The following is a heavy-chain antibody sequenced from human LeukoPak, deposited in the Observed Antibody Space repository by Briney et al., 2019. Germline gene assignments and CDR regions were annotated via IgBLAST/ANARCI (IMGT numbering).Heavy chain of an antibody. J-gene: IGHJ3*01. Sequence: PGGSLRLSCVASGFTVSSNYMSWVRQAPGKGLEWISYISSSSNTMYYADSVKGRFTISRDNAKNSLFLQMNSLRDEDTAVYFCARDKGQWLVRTNAFDVWGQGTMVTVSS. V-gene: IGHV3-48*02. CDR3: ARDKGQWLVRTNAFDV. CDR2: ISSSSNTM. CDR1: GFTVSSNY. D-gene: IGHD6-19*01.